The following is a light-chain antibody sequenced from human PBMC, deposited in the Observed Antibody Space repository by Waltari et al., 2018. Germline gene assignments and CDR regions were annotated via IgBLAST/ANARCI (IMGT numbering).Light chain of an antibody. CDR1: SSDVGAYNY. V-gene: IGLV2-11*01. J-gene: IGLJ2*01. CDR3: CSHAGSSVV. CDR2: EVG. Sequence: QSALTQPRSVSGSPGQSVTISCTGTSSDVGAYNYVSWYQQHPGKAPKLMIYEVGKRPSGVPCRFSGSKSGNTASLTISGLQAEDEADYYCCSHAGSSVVFGGGTKLTVL.